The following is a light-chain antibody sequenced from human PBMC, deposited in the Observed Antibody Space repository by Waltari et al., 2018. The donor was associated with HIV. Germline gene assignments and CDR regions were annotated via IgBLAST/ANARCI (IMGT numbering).Light chain of an antibody. CDR2: SNN. CDR1: SSKIGSNT. CDR3: AAWHDSLNGSWV. V-gene: IGLV1-44*01. Sequence: QSVLTQSPSASGTPGQRVPISCSGSSSKIGSNTVNWYQQLPGTAPKLLIYSNNQRPSGVPDRFSGSKSGTSASLAISGLQSEDEADYYCAAWHDSLNGSWVFGGGTKLTVL. J-gene: IGLJ3*02.